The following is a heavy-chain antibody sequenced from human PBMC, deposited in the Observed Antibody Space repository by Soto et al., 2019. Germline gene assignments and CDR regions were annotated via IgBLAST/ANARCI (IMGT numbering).Heavy chain of an antibody. Sequence: TLSLTCAVSGGSIRSGGYSWSWIRQPPGTGLEWIGYIYHSGSTYYNPSLKSRVTISVDRSKNQFSLKLSSVTAADTAVYYCAREGYCSGGSCYRWWFDPWGQGTLVTVSS. D-gene: IGHD2-15*01. V-gene: IGHV4-30-2*01. CDR3: AREGYCSGGSCYRWWFDP. CDR2: IYHSGST. CDR1: GGSIRSGGYS. J-gene: IGHJ5*02.